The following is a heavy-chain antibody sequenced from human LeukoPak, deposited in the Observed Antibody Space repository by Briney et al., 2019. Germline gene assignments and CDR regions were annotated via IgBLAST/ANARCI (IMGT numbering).Heavy chain of an antibody. J-gene: IGHJ4*02. CDR3: AKDAYSGYDYSGYFDY. V-gene: IGHV3-9*01. D-gene: IGHD5-12*01. CDR2: ISWNSDSI. Sequence: RSLRLSCAAPGFTFNDYAMHWVRQAPGKGLEWVSGISWNSDSIAYADSVKGRFTISRDNAKNSLYLHMNSLRAEDTALYYCAKDAYSGYDYSGYFDYWGQGTLVTVSS. CDR1: GFTFNDYA.